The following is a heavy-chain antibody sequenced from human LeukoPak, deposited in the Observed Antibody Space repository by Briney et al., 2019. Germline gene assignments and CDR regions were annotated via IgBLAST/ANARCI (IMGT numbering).Heavy chain of an antibody. CDR3: ARHLYYWDAFDI. CDR1: GGSISSSNW. CDR2: IYHSGST. Sequence: SETLSLTCAVSGGSISSSNWWSWVRQPPGKGLEWIGEIYHSGSTNYNPSLKSRVTISVDTSKNQFSLKLSSVTAADTAVYYCARHLYYWDAFDIWGQGTMVTVSS. V-gene: IGHV4-4*02. J-gene: IGHJ3*02. D-gene: IGHD3-10*01.